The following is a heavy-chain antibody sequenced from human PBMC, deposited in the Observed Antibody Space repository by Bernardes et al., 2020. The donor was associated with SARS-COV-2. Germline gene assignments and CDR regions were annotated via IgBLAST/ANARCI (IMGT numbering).Heavy chain of an antibody. J-gene: IGHJ4*02. CDR2: IRQDGSEK. D-gene: IGHD3-3*01. CDR1: GFTFTTYC. Sequence: GGSLRLSCAASGFTFTTYCMSWVRQAPGKGLEWVANIRQDGSEKYYVDSVKGRFTISRDNAENSLYLQMNSLRADDTAIYYCARDRLPRFYDYWGQGTLVTVSS. CDR3: ARDRLPRFYDY. V-gene: IGHV3-7*01.